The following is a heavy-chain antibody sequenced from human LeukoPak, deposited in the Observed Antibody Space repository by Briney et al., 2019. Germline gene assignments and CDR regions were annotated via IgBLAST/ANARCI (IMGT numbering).Heavy chain of an antibody. D-gene: IGHD5-12*01. CDR2: ISPNTGGT. V-gene: IGHV1-2*02. Sequence: ASVMVSCKASGYTFTGYYMHWVRQAPGQGLEWLGWISPNTGGTHYAQNFQDRVTMTRDTSISTAYMDLSRLRSDDTAVYYCARDRGYSGYDVWGQGTLVTVSS. CDR1: GYTFTGYY. CDR3: ARDRGYSGYDV. J-gene: IGHJ4*02.